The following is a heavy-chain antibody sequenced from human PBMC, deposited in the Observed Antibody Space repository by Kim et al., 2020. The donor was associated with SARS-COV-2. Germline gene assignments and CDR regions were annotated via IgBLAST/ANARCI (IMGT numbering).Heavy chain of an antibody. CDR2: IYHSGST. CDR1: GGSISSSNW. J-gene: IGHJ3*02. Sequence: SETLSLTCAVSGGSISSSNWWSWVRQPPGKGLEWIGEIYHSGSTNYNPSLKSRVTISVDKSKNQFSLKLSSVTAADTAVYYCARDRDCSGGSCYSKTPLDDAFDIWGQGTMVTVSS. CDR3: ARDRDCSGGSCYSKTPLDDAFDI. V-gene: IGHV4-4*02. D-gene: IGHD2-15*01.